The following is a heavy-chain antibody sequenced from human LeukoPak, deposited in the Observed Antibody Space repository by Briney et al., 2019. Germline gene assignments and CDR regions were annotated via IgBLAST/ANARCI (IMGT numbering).Heavy chain of an antibody. Sequence: GGSLRLSCAASGFTFSSYGIHWVRQAPGKGLEWVGRIKSKTDGGTTDYAAPVKGRFTISRDDSKNTLYLQMNSLKTEDTAVYYCTTDSDIVVVVAAPDWGQGTLVTVSS. CDR3: TTDSDIVVVVAAPD. CDR2: IKSKTDGGTT. D-gene: IGHD2-15*01. CDR1: GFTFSSYG. J-gene: IGHJ4*02. V-gene: IGHV3-15*01.